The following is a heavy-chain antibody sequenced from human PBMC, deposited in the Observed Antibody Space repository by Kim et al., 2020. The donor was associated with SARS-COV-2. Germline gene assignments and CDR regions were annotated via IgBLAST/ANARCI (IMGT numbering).Heavy chain of an antibody. CDR3: ASAGYGSGSYYKPPHYYYYGMDV. J-gene: IGHJ6*02. V-gene: IGHV1-18*04. CDR1: GYTFTSYG. D-gene: IGHD3-10*01. Sequence: ASVKVSCKASGYTFTSYGISWVRQAPGQGLEWMGWISAYNGNTNYAQKLQGRVTMTTDTSTSTAYMELRSLRSDDTAVYYCASAGYGSGSYYKPPHYYYYGMDVWGQGTTVTVSS. CDR2: ISAYNGNT.